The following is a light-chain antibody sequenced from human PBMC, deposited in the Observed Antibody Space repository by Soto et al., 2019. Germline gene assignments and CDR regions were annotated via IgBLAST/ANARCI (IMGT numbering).Light chain of an antibody. Sequence: QSVLTQSSSASASLGSSVKLTCTLSSGHSGYVIAWHQQQPGKAPRYLMKLEGSGSYNKGSGVPDRFSGSSSGADRYLTIPTLHSEDEADYYCETWDSNTRVFGGGTKLTVL. CDR3: ETWDSNTRV. CDR2: LEGSGSY. CDR1: SGHSGYV. J-gene: IGLJ2*01. V-gene: IGLV4-60*03.